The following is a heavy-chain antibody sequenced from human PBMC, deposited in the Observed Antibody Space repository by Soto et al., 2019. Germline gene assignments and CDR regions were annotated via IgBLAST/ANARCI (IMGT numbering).Heavy chain of an antibody. CDR2: IIPIFGTA. V-gene: IGHV1-69*13. CDR3: AREDENSRNFDY. J-gene: IGHJ4*02. CDR1: GYTFTYRY. D-gene: IGHD1-26*01. Sequence: SVKVSCKASGYTFTYRYLHWVRQAPGQALEWMGGIIPIFGTANYAQKFQGRVTITADESTSTAYMELSSLRSEDTAVYYCAREDENSRNFDYWGQGTLVTVSS.